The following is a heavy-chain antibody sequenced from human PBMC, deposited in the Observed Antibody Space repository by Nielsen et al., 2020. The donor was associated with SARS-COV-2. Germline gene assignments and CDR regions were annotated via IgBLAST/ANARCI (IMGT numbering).Heavy chain of an antibody. CDR2: ISGSGGST. CDR1: GFTFSSYA. D-gene: IGHD3-10*01. V-gene: IGHV3-23*01. Sequence: GGSLRLSCAASGFTFSSYAMSWVRQAPGKGLEWVSAISGSGGSTYYADSVKGRFTISRDNSKNTLYLQMNSLRAKDTAVYYCARVGVTMVRGVIPWFDPWGQGTLVTVSS. CDR3: ARVGVTMVRGVIPWFDP. J-gene: IGHJ5*02.